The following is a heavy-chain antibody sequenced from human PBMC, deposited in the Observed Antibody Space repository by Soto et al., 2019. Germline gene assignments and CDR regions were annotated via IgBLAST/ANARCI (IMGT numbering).Heavy chain of an antibody. CDR3: AKDRGSSLDYYGMDV. CDR1: GFTFSSYG. J-gene: IGHJ6*02. Sequence: QVQLVESGGGVVQPGRSLRLSCAASGFTFSSYGMHWVRQAPGKGLEWVAVISYDGSNKYYADSVKGRFTISRDNSKNTLYLQMNSLRAEDTAVYYCAKDRGSSLDYYGMDVWGQGTTVTVSS. D-gene: IGHD6-13*01. V-gene: IGHV3-30*18. CDR2: ISYDGSNK.